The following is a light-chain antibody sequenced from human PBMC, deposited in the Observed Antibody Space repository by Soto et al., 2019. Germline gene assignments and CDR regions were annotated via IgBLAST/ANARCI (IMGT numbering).Light chain of an antibody. V-gene: IGKV1-8*01. CDR2: SAS. J-gene: IGKJ3*01. Sequence: AIQMTQSPSSFSASTGDRVTITCRASQDISNSLAWYQQKPGKAPNLLIYSASTLQSGVPSRFSGSGSGTDITLTISGLQSEDFATYYCQQYYSYPPSFTFGPGTKVEI. CDR3: QQYYSYPPSFT. CDR1: QDISNS.